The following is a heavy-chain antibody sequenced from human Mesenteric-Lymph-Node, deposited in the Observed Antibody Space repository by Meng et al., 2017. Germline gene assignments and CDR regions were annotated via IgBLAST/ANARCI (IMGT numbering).Heavy chain of an antibody. J-gene: IGHJ5*02. V-gene: IGHV4-30-4*01. Sequence: QVQLQESGPGLVKPSQTLSLTCTVSGGSISSGGYYWSWIRQPPGKGLEWIGYIYYTGSTYYNPSLKSRVTISMDTSKNQFSLRLSSVTAADTAVYYCVRSSGWVKTGFDPWGQGTLVTVSS. CDR2: IYYTGST. D-gene: IGHD6-19*01. CDR1: GGSISSGGYY. CDR3: VRSSGWVKTGFDP.